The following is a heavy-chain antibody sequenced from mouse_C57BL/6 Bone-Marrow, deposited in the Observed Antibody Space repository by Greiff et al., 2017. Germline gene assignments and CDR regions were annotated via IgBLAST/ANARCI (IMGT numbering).Heavy chain of an antibody. D-gene: IGHD3-3*01. Sequence: EVKLMESGGGLVQPGGSLSLSCAASGFTFTDYYMSWVRQPPGKALEWLGFIRNKANGYTTEYSASVKGRLTISSDTSQSILYLQMNALSAEDSATDYCARYRGGRRYFDVWGTGTTVTVSS. J-gene: IGHJ1*03. V-gene: IGHV7-3*01. CDR1: GFTFTDYY. CDR3: ARYRGGRRYFDV. CDR2: IRNKANGYTT.